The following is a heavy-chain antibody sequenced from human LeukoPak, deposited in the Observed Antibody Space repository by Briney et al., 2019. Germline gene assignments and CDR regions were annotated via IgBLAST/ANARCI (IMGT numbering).Heavy chain of an antibody. J-gene: IGHJ6*03. V-gene: IGHV1-18*01. CDR3: ARDLRGLYYYYYMDV. Sequence: ASVKVSCKASGYTFTSYGISWVRQAPGQGLEWMGWISAYNGNTDYAQKLQGRVTMTTDTSTSTAYMELRSLRSDDTAVYYCARDLRGLYYYYYMDVWGKGTTVTVSS. CDR2: ISAYNGNT. CDR1: GYTFTSYG.